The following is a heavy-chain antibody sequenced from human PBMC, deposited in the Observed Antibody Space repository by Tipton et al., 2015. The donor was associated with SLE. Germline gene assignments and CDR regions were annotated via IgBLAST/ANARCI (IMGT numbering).Heavy chain of an antibody. V-gene: IGHV3-49*04. J-gene: IGHJ4*02. CDR3: ALSITVFDN. CDR1: GFTFSNFR. Sequence: SLRLSCTTSGFTFSNFRMSWVRQAPGKGLEWVGYIRRKVYGETTDYAASVKGRFTISRDDSKSTAYLQMNSLRAEDTAVYYCALSITVFDNWGQGTLVSVSS. D-gene: IGHD3-3*01. CDR2: IRRKVYGETT.